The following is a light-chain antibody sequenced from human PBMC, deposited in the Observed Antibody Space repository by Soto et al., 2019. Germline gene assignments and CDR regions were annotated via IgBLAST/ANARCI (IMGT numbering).Light chain of an antibody. CDR2: EDN. Sequence: SVLAQPASVSGSPGQSITISCTGTSSDVGRYNLVSWYQQHPGKAPKLVIFEDNKRPSGVSHRFSASKSGNTASLTISGLQADDEAHYYCCSHAGRGTVIFGGGTKLTVL. CDR3: CSHAGRGTVI. V-gene: IGLV2-23*01. CDR1: SSDVGRYNL. J-gene: IGLJ2*01.